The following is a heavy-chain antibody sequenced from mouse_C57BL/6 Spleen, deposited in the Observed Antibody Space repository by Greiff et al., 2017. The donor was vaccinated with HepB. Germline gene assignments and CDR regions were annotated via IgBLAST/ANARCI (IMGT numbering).Heavy chain of an antibody. CDR1: GFNIKDDY. CDR2: IDPENGDT. D-gene: IGHD1-2*01. V-gene: IGHV14-4*01. Sequence: EVKLQQSGAELVRPGASVKLSCTASGFNIKDDYMHWVKQRPEQGLEWIGWIDPENGDTEYASKFQGKATITADTSSNTAYLQLSSLTSEDTAVYYCTTGYYGGFAYWGQGTLVTVSA. CDR3: TTGYYGGFAY. J-gene: IGHJ3*01.